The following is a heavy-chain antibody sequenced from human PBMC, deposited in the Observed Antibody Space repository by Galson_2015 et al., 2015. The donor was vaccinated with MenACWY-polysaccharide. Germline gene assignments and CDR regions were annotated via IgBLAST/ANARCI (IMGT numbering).Heavy chain of an antibody. J-gene: IGHJ4*02. CDR1: GPNFSSYD. V-gene: IGHV1-8*01. CDR2: MNPNSGNT. D-gene: IGHD2-21*01. CDR3: TRIIARKHTFVDS. Sequence: SVKVSCKASGPNFSSYDLNWVRRASGQGLEWMGWMNPNSGNTGYAQKFQGRVALTRDTATSKDYMELRMLRYDDTAVYYCTRIIARKHTFVDSWGQVTLVSVS.